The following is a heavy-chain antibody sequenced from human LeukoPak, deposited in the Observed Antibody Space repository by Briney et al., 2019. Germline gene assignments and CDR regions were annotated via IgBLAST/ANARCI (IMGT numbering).Heavy chain of an antibody. D-gene: IGHD1-1*01. CDR2: VIPLYGTS. Sequence: ASVKVSCKASGGTVTNFAISWVRQAPGQGLEWVGGVIPLYGTSSYAQKFQGRVTITADDSTSTVYMELTSLRSEDTAVYYCARDQAARRNWNDGGNGFDPWGQGTLVTVSS. CDR1: GGTVTNFA. CDR3: ARDQAARRNWNDGGNGFDP. J-gene: IGHJ5*02. V-gene: IGHV1-69*13.